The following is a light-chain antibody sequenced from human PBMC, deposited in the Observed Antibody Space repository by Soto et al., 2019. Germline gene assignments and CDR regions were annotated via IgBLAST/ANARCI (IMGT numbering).Light chain of an antibody. Sequence: DIQMTQSPSTLSASLGDRVTIICRASRSVDKWLAWYQQKSGKAPKLLIYEASHLQSGVPSRFGGSGSGTEFTLTINNLQPEDVATDYCQQYYSFWTFGQGTTVEV. CDR1: RSVDKW. J-gene: IGKJ1*01. CDR2: EAS. V-gene: IGKV1-5*02. CDR3: QQYYSFWT.